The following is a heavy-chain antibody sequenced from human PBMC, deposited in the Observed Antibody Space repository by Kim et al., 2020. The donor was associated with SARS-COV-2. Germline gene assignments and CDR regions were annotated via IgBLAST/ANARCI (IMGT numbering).Heavy chain of an antibody. D-gene: IGHD1-26*01. CDR2: INHSGST. Sequence: SETLSLTCAVYGGSFSGYYWSWIRQPPGKGLEWIGEINHSGSTNYNPSLKSRVTISVDTSKNQFSLKLSSVTAADTAVYYCARDPRWELLSYYYYGMDV. J-gene: IGHJ6*01. V-gene: IGHV4-34*01. CDR3: ARDPRWELLSYYYYGMDV. CDR1: GGSFSGYY.